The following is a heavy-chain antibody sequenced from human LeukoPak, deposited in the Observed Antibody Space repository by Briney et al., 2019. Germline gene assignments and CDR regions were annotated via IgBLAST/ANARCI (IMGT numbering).Heavy chain of an antibody. CDR1: GFSITSGYY. J-gene: IGHJ3*02. V-gene: IGHV4-38-2*01. D-gene: IGHD4-17*01. Sequence: PSETLSLTCAVSGFSITSGYYWGWIRQPPGKGPEWIGSISHSGITYYNPSLKSRVTMSVDTSKNQFSLRLSSVTAADTAVYYCARSIPTDYGDFEDAFDIWGQGTMVTVSS. CDR3: ARSIPTDYGDFEDAFDI. CDR2: ISHSGIT.